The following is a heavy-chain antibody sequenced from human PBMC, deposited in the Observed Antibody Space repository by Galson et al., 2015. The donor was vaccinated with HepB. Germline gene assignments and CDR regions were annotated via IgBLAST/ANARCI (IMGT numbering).Heavy chain of an antibody. V-gene: IGHV3-74*01. Sequence: SLRLSCAASGFTFSGYWMHWVRQAPGKGLVWVSRIHSDGSLIRYADSVKGRFTISRDNAKNTLFLQMHSLRAEDTAVYYCARVRSGRQWLGFDYWAREPWSPSPQ. CDR2: IHSDGSLI. CDR3: ARVRSGRQWLGFDY. CDR1: GFTFSGYW. J-gene: IGHJ4*02. D-gene: IGHD6-19*01.